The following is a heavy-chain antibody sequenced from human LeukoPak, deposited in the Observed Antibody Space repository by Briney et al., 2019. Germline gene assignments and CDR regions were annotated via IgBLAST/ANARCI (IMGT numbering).Heavy chain of an antibody. CDR2: IVVGSGNT. J-gene: IGHJ5*02. V-gene: IGHV1-58*02. Sequence: SVKVSCTASGFTFTSSAMQWVRQARGQRLEWIGWIVVGSGNTNYAQKFQERVTITRDMSTSTAYMELSSLRSEDTAVYYCAAARLLWFGELGNWFDPWGQGTLVTVSS. CDR1: GFTFTSSA. D-gene: IGHD3-10*01. CDR3: AAARLLWFGELGNWFDP.